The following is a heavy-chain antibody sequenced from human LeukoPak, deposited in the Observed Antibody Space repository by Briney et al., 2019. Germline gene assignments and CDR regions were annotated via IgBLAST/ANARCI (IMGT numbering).Heavy chain of an antibody. CDR3: ARGKGTGYYYYYYMDV. V-gene: IGHV1-2*02. J-gene: IGHJ6*03. CDR1: GYTFTGYF. D-gene: IGHD3-10*01. Sequence: ASVKVSCKASGYTFTGYFIHWVRQAPGQGLEWMGWINPNSGGTNYAQKFQGRVTMTRDTSISTAYMELSSLRSEDTAVYYCARGKGTGYYYYYYMDVWGKGTTVTISS. CDR2: INPNSGGT.